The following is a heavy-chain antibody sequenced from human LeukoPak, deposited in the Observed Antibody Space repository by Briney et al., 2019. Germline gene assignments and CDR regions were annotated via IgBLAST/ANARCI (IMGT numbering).Heavy chain of an antibody. J-gene: IGHJ4*02. V-gene: IGHV4-34*01. D-gene: IGHD2-2*01. CDR1: GVSFSGYY. Sequence: SETLSLTCAVYGVSFSGYYWSWIRQPPGKGLEWIGEINHSGSTNYNPSLKSRVTISVDTSKNQFSLKLSSVTAADTAVYYCARGGVVAVPAAMRHFDYWGQGTLVTVSS. CDR2: INHSGST. CDR3: ARGGVVAVPAAMRHFDY.